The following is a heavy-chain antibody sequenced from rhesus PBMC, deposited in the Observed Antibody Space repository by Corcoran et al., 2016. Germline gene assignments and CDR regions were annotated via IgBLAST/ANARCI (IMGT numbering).Heavy chain of an antibody. Sequence: VQLQQWGEGLVKPSETLSLTCAVSGGSISGSSYWSLLRPAPGKGLEWIGNMDGNSESTNYNPSLKNRGTISKDTSKNQFSLKLSSVTAADTAVYYCARDTAGTVGVYWGQGVLVTVSS. CDR3: ARDTAGTVGVY. J-gene: IGHJ4*01. V-gene: IGHV4-73*01. CDR1: GGSISGSSY. D-gene: IGHD5-24*01. CDR2: MDGNSEST.